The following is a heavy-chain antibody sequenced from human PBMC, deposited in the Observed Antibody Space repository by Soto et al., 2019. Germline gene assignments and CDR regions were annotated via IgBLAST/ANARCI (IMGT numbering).Heavy chain of an antibody. CDR2: INWNSGIT. CDR3: TKGRGALTVVSNWFDP. Sequence: EVRLVESGGGLVQPGKSLKLSCVAIGFTFEDHAMHWIRQVPGKGLEWVAGINWNSGITGYADSVKGRFTISRDNANNSLHLEMNRLKSEDTALYYCTKGRGALTVVSNWFDPWGQGTPVTVSS. V-gene: IGHV3-9*01. J-gene: IGHJ5*02. D-gene: IGHD3-22*01. CDR1: GFTFEDHA.